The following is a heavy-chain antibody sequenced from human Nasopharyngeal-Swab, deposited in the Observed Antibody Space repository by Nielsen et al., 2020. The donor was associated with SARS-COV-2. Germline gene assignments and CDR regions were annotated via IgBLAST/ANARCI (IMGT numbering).Heavy chain of an antibody. V-gene: IGHV3-7*03. D-gene: IGHD5-12*01. Sequence: GESLKISCAASGFTLGNYWMSWVRQAPGKGLEWVANINQDGSEKYYLDSVEGRFTISRDNPKNSLYLQMNSLRAEDTAVYYCAKGQGSGYDLAPAIDYWGQGTLVTVSS. CDR1: GFTLGNYW. CDR3: AKGQGSGYDLAPAIDY. CDR2: INQDGSEK. J-gene: IGHJ4*02.